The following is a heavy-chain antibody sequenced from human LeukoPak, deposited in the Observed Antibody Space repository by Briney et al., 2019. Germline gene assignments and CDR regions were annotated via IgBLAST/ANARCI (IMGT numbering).Heavy chain of an antibody. CDR2: INHSGST. CDR1: GGSFSGYY. CDR3: AGWYDYGGNWRDY. J-gene: IGHJ4*02. D-gene: IGHD4-23*01. V-gene: IGHV4-34*01. Sequence: KPSETLSLTCAVYGGSFSGYYWSWIRQPPGKGLEWIGEINHSGSTNYNPSLKSRVTISVDTSKNQFSLKLSSVTAADTAVYYCAGWYDYGGNWRDYWGQGTLVTVSS.